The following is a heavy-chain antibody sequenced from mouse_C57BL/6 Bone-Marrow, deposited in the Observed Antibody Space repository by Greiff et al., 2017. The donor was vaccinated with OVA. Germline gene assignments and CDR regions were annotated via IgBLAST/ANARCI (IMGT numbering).Heavy chain of an antibody. CDR3: ARDLYYSNPAWCAY. CDR1: GYTFTDYY. Sequence: EVQLQQSGPALVKPGASVKMSCKASGYTFTDYYMHWVKQSHGKSLDWIGYICPNNGGNGYYQKFKCQATLTVDKSSRTTYMELRSLTSEDSAVYYCARDLYYSNPAWCAYWGQGTLVTVSA. CDR2: ICPNNGGN. D-gene: IGHD2-5*01. V-gene: IGHV1-34*01. J-gene: IGHJ3*01.